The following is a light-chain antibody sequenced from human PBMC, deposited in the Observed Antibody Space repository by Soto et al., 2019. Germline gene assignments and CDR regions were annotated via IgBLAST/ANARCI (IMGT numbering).Light chain of an antibody. CDR3: QQSYNTPRT. Sequence: DIQMTQAPSSVPASVGDRVTITCRASQTIANYLNWYQQRPGKAPNLLISAASTLQSGVPSRFSGRGSGTDFTLTITSLQPEDFATYYCQQSYNTPRTFGQGTKVEIK. CDR2: AAS. J-gene: IGKJ1*01. CDR1: QTIANY. V-gene: IGKV1-39*01.